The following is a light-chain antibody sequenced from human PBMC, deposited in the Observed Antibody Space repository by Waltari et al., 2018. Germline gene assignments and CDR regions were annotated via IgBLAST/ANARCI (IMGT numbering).Light chain of an antibody. CDR1: SGPLGTYYY. J-gene: IGLJ2*01. CDR2: DVS. V-gene: IGLV2-14*01. CDR3: TSYRGSTSLV. Sequence: QSALTQPASVSGSPRQTPTISCPAPSGPLGTYYYVSWYRQYPGPPPQLIIYDVSNRPSESSDRFSGSKSGNTASLTISGLQAEDEAVYYCTSYRGSTSLVFGGGTKLTV.